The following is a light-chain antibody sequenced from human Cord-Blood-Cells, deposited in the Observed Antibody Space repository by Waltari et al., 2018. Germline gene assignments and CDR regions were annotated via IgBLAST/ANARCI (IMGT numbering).Light chain of an antibody. CDR2: KDS. Sequence: SYELIQPHSVSVSPGQTARNTCPGDALPKQYAYWYQQKPGQAPVLVIYKDSERPSGIPERFSGSSSGTTVTLTISGVQAEDEADYYCQSADSSGTYYVFGTGTKVTVL. CDR3: QSADSSGTYYV. V-gene: IGLV3-25*03. J-gene: IGLJ1*01. CDR1: ALPKQY.